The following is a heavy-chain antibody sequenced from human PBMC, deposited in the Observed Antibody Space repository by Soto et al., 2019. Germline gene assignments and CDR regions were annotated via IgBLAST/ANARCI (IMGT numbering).Heavy chain of an antibody. J-gene: IGHJ6*02. CDR1: GFTFSNAY. CDR3: TTAGGTQYYYYYTLDV. Sequence: EVQLVEAGGGLVKPGGSLRLSCAASGFTFSNAYMNWVRQAPGKGLEWVGRLKTKADGGATDYAAPVRDRFTISRDDSKNTLNQQMNSMKTEHTAVYYCTTAGGTQYYYYYTLDVWGQGATGGVSS. V-gene: IGHV3-15*07. D-gene: IGHD3-22*01. CDR2: LKTKADGGAT.